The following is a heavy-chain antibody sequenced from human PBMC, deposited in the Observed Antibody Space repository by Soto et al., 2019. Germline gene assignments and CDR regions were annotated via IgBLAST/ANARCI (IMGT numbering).Heavy chain of an antibody. J-gene: IGHJ4*02. D-gene: IGHD1-26*01. CDR1: GCSISSGGYY. Sequence: PSESLAVTCPVSGCSISSGGYYWSWIRQHPGKGLEWIGYIYYSGSTYYNPSLKSRVTISVDTSKNQFSLKLSSVTAADTAVYYCARGRSPRVESYYFEYWGQGTLVTVSP. CDR2: IYYSGST. V-gene: IGHV4-31*03. CDR3: ARGRSPRVESYYFEY.